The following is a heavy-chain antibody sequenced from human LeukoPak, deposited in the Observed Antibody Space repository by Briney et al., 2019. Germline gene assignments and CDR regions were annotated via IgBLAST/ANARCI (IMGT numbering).Heavy chain of an antibody. CDR3: ARDYGGNSFDY. D-gene: IGHD4-23*01. Sequence: GASVKVSCKASGGTFSSYAISWVRQAPGQGLEWMGWINPNSGGTNYAQKFQGWVTMTRDTSISTAYMELSRLRSDDTAVYYCARDYGGNSFDYWGQGTLVTVSS. V-gene: IGHV1-2*04. CDR1: GGTFSSYA. CDR2: INPNSGGT. J-gene: IGHJ4*02.